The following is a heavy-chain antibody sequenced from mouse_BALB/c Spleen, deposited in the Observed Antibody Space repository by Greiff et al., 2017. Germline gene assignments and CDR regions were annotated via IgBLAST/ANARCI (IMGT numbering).Heavy chain of an antibody. Sequence: VQLQQSAAELARPGASVKMSCKASGYTFTSYTMHWVKQRPGQGLEWIGYINPSSGYTEYNQKFKDKTTLTADKSSSTAYMQLSSLTSEDSAVYYCARRAFYGSSYGAMDYWGQGTSVTVSS. CDR2: INPSSGYT. J-gene: IGHJ4*01. V-gene: IGHV1-4*02. CDR1: GYTFTSYT. D-gene: IGHD1-1*01. CDR3: ARRAFYGSSYGAMDY.